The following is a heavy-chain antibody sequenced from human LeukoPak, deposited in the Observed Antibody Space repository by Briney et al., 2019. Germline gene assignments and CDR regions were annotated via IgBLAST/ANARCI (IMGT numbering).Heavy chain of an antibody. CDR1: GGSIRSYY. D-gene: IGHD5-12*01. CDR3: ARVSGYDWESFHDY. J-gene: IGHJ4*02. V-gene: IGHV4-59*01. Sequence: PSETLSLTCTVSGGSIRSYYWSWIRQPPGKGLEWIGYVYYSGNTSYNPSLKSRVTISVDTSKNRFSLRLSSVTAADTAVYYCARVSGYDWESFHDYWGQGILVTVSS. CDR2: VYYSGNT.